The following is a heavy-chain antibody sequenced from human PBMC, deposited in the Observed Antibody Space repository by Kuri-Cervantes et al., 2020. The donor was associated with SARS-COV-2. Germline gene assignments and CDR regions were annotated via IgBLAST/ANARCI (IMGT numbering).Heavy chain of an antibody. Sequence: SQTLSLTCAVSGYSISSGYYWGWIRQPPGKGLEWIGSIYHSGSTYYNPSLKSRVTISVDTSKNQFSLKLSSVTAADTAVYYCARTPYSSDYSYGMDVWGQGTAVTV. CDR1: GYSISSGYY. CDR3: ARTPYSSDYSYGMDV. J-gene: IGHJ6*02. V-gene: IGHV4-38-2*01. D-gene: IGHD6-19*01. CDR2: IYHSGST.